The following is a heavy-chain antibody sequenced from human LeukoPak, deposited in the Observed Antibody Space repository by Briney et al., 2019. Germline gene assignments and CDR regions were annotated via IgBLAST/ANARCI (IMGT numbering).Heavy chain of an antibody. Sequence: GGSLRLSCAASGFTFSSYWMHWVRQAPGKGLVWVSRINSDGSSTSYADSVKGRFTISRDNAKNSLYLQMNSLRAEDTAVYYCARDILTGYWIFDYWGQGTLVTVSS. V-gene: IGHV3-74*01. CDR3: ARDILTGYWIFDY. CDR2: INSDGSST. D-gene: IGHD3-9*01. J-gene: IGHJ4*02. CDR1: GFTFSSYW.